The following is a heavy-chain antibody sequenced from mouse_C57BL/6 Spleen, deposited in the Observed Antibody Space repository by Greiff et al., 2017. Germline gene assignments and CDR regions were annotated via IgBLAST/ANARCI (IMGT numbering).Heavy chain of an antibody. V-gene: IGHV1-80*01. Sequence: LVESGAELVKPGASVKISCKASGYAFSSYWMNWVKQRPGKGLEWIGQIYPGDGDTNYNGKFKGKATLTADKSSSTAYMQLSSLTSEDPGVYFCATLYYGSSYDYFDYWGQGTTLTVSS. D-gene: IGHD1-1*01. CDR2: IYPGDGDT. CDR3: ATLYYGSSYDYFDY. J-gene: IGHJ2*01. CDR1: GYAFSSYW.